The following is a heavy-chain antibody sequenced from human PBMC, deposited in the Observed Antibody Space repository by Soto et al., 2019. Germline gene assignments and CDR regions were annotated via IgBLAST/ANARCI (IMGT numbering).Heavy chain of an antibody. Sequence: PGESLKISCKGSGYSFTSYWISWVRQMPGKGLEWMGRIDPSDSYTNYSPSFQGHVTISADKSISTAYLQWSSLKASDTAMYYCAAPKQLSMGYYYGMDVWGQGTTVNVSS. V-gene: IGHV5-10-1*01. CDR3: AAPKQLSMGYYYGMDV. D-gene: IGHD2-2*01. J-gene: IGHJ6*02. CDR2: IDPSDSYT. CDR1: GYSFTSYW.